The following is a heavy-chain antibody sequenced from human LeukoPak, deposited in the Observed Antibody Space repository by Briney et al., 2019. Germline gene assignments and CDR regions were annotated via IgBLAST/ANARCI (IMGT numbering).Heavy chain of an antibody. CDR3: ARVGRQQFAP. D-gene: IGHD6-13*01. CDR2: INPNSGGT. J-gene: IGHJ5*02. Sequence: GASVKVSCKASGYTFTFYYIHWVRQAPGQGLEWMGWINPNSGGTYYAQKFQGRVTMTRDTSINTAYMAVSSLRSDDTAVYYCARVGRQQFAPWGQGTLVTVSS. V-gene: IGHV1-2*02. CDR1: GYTFTFYY.